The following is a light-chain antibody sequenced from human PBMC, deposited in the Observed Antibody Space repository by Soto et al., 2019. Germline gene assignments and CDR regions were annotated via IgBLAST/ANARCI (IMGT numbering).Light chain of an antibody. J-gene: IGKJ1*01. CDR2: GAS. V-gene: IGKV3-20*01. Sequence: DIVLTQSPGTLSLSPGERATLSCRASQSVSSGYLAWYQQKPGQAPRLLIHGASSRATGIPDRFSGSGFGTDFTLSISRLEPEDFAVYYCQQYGSSLWTFGQGTKVEIK. CDR3: QQYGSSLWT. CDR1: QSVSSGY.